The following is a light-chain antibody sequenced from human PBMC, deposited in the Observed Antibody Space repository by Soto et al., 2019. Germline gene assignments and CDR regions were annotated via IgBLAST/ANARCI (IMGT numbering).Light chain of an antibody. CDR1: ESLLHSNGNTY. CDR3: MHSIDWPWT. V-gene: IGKV2-30*02. CDR2: NVS. J-gene: IGKJ1*01. Sequence: DIVMTQSPLSLPVTPGEPASISCTSSESLLHSNGNTYLDWFQQRPGQSPRRLIDNVSNRDSGVPDRFTGSGSGTDFTLEISRVEAEDVGMYYCMHSIDWPWTFGQGTKVDIK.